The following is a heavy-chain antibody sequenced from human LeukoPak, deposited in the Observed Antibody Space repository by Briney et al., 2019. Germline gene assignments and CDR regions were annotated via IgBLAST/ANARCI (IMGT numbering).Heavy chain of an antibody. J-gene: IGHJ4*02. CDR1: GFTFNRYN. V-gene: IGHV3-21*01. Sequence: GGSLRLSCAASGFTFNRYNINWVRRAPGKGLEWVSSISRRSTYIYYADSVKGRFTISRDNAKNSLYLQMNTLRAEDTAVYYCARGGTGDYWGIDYWGQGTLVTVSS. D-gene: IGHD4-17*01. CDR2: ISRRSTYI. CDR3: ARGGTGDYWGIDY.